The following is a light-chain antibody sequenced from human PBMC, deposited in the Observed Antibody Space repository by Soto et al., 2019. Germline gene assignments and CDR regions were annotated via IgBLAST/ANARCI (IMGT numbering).Light chain of an antibody. V-gene: IGLV2-8*01. CDR2: EVS. CDR3: TSYAATYIVL. Sequence: QSALTRPPSASGAPGQSVTISCTGTSSDVGGYNYVSWFQQHPGRAPKLMIYEVSKRPSGVPDRFSGSKSGNTASLTVSGLQAEDEADYFCTSYAATYIVLVGGGTKLTVL. J-gene: IGLJ2*01. CDR1: SSDVGGYNY.